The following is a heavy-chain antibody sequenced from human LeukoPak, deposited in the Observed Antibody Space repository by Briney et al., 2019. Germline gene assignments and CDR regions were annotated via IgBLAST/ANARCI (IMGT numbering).Heavy chain of an antibody. Sequence: PGGSLRLSCAASGFTFSSYSMNWVRQAPGKGLEWVSSISSSNSYIYYADSVKGRFTISRDNAKNSLYLQMNSLRAEDTAVYCCGRDVGGYSFGYRAFDIWGQGTMVTVSS. V-gene: IGHV3-21*01. CDR3: GRDVGGYSFGYRAFDI. CDR2: ISSSNSYI. CDR1: GFTFSSYS. J-gene: IGHJ3*02. D-gene: IGHD5-18*01.